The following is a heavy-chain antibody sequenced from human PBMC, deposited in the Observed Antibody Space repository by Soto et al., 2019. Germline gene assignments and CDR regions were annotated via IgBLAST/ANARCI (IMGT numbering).Heavy chain of an antibody. CDR1: GFTFSSYG. CDR2: IWYDGSNK. J-gene: IGHJ6*03. V-gene: IGHV3-33*01. D-gene: IGHD6-13*01. Sequence: GGSLRLSCAASGFTFSSYGMHWVRQAPGKGLEWVAVIWYDGSNKYYADSVKGRFTISRDNSKNTLYLQMNSLRAEDTAVYYWARGSSSWYRYPYYYYMDVWGKGTTVTVSS. CDR3: ARGSSSWYRYPYYYYMDV.